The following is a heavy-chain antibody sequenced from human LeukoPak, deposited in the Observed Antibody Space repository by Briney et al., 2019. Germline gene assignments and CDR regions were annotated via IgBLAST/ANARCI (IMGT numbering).Heavy chain of an antibody. J-gene: IGHJ3*02. Sequence: SETLSLTCTVSGYSISSGYYWGWIRQPPGKGLEWIGEINHSGSTNYNPSLKSRVTISVDTSKNQFSLKLSSVTAADTAVYYCAIYYDSIGYAFDIWGQGTMVTVSS. CDR2: INHSGST. CDR3: AIYYDSIGYAFDI. CDR1: GYSISSGYY. V-gene: IGHV4-38-2*02. D-gene: IGHD3-22*01.